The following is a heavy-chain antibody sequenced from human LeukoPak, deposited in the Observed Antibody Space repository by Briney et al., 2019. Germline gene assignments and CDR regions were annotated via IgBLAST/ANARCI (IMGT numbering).Heavy chain of an antibody. V-gene: IGHV3-30*02. CDR1: GFTFSSYG. J-gene: IGHJ4*02. Sequence: GGSLRLSCAASGFTFSSYGMHWVRQAPGKGLEWGAFIRFDGSNKYYADSVKGRFTISRDNSKNTLYLQMNSPRAEDTAIYYCAHPTTVTSFHYWGQGTLVTVSS. CDR3: AHPTTVTSFHY. CDR2: IRFDGSNK. D-gene: IGHD4-11*01.